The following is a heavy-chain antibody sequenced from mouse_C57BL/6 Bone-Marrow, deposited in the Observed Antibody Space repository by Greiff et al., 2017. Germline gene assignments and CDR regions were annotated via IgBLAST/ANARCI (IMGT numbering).Heavy chain of an antibody. CDR3: ARSVFGMDY. J-gene: IGHJ4*01. Sequence: VQLQQSGAELVKPGASVKISCKASGYAFSSYWMNWVKQRPGTGLEWIGQIYPGDGDTNYNGKFKGKATRTADKSSITAYLQLSSLTSEDAAVYFCARSVFGMDYWGQGTSVTVSS. CDR2: IYPGDGDT. V-gene: IGHV1-80*01. CDR1: GYAFSSYW.